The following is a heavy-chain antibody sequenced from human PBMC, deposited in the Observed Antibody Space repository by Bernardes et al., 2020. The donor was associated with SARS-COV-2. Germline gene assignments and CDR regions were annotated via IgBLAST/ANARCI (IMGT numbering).Heavy chain of an antibody. CDR1: GFTFSSYN. D-gene: IGHD2-2*01. CDR3: AKLRSVLWIHPYYNAMDA. CDR2: ISYEGSIQ. V-gene: IGHV3-30*18. J-gene: IGHJ6*02. Sequence: GGSLRLSCAASGFTFSSYNMNWVRQAPGKGLEWVAVISYEGSIQHYADSVKGRFTISRDSSKNTVYLQMNTLRPEDTAVYYCAKLRSVLWIHPYYNAMDAWGQGTTVTVSS.